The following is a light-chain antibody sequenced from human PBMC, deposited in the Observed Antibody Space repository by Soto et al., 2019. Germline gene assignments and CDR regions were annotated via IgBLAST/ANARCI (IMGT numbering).Light chain of an antibody. CDR2: GAS. Sequence: ESVLTQSPGTLSSSPGERATLSCRASQSVYSSYLAWYQQNPGQAPRLLIYGASSRATGIPDRFSGIGSGTDFTLTISRLEPEAFAVYYCQQYGSSYTFGQGTKLEIK. V-gene: IGKV3-20*01. CDR3: QQYGSSYT. J-gene: IGKJ2*01. CDR1: QSVYSSY.